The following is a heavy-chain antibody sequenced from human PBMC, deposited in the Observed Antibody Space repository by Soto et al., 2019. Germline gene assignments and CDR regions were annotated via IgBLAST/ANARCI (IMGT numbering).Heavy chain of an antibody. V-gene: IGHV3-48*03. CDR1: GFTFSSYE. J-gene: IGHJ4*02. Sequence: EASLRLSCPASGFTFSSYEMNWVRQAPGKGLEWVSYISSGASTIYYADSVKGRFTISRDNAKNSLYLQMNSLRAEDTAVYYCARGTPGSHWGQGPLVTVSS. CDR3: ARGTPGSH. D-gene: IGHD1-26*01. CDR2: ISSGASTI.